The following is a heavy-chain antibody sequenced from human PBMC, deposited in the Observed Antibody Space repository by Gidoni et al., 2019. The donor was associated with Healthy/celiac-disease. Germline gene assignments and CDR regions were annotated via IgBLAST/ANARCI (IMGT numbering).Heavy chain of an antibody. J-gene: IGHJ4*02. CDR3: ARGVLYCTSSTCFLRSFDF. V-gene: IGHV4-38-2*02. D-gene: IGHD2-2*01. CDR2: IYHSGST. Sequence: QVQLQESGPGLVKPSETLSLTCTVSGYSISSGYYWGWIRQPPGKGLAWIGTIYHSGSTYYDPSLKSRVTISVDTSKNQFSLNLTSVTAADTAVYYCARGVLYCTSSTCFLRSFDFWGQGTLVTVSS. CDR1: GYSISSGYY.